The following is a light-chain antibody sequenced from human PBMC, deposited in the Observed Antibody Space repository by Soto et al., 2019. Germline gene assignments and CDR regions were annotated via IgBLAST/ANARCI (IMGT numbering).Light chain of an antibody. V-gene: IGLV2-23*02. CDR3: CSYAGSNTLL. CDR1: SSDVGNYDF. CDR2: EVA. J-gene: IGLJ2*01. Sequence: SVLTQPASVSGSPGQSITISCTGTSSDVGNYDFVSWYQQHPGKAPKLMIYEVAKRPSGVSNRFSGSKSANTASLTISGLQAEDEADYHCCSYAGSNTLLFGGGTKLTVL.